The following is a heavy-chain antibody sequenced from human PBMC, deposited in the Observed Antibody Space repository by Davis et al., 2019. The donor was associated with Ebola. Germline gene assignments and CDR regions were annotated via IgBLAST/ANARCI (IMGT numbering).Heavy chain of an antibody. V-gene: IGHV3-23*01. CDR2: ISGTSTYT. Sequence: GESLKISCAASGFTFSSFAMSWVRQAPGKGLEWVSTISGTSTYTYYADSVKGRFTISRDNSKNTLYLQMNSLRAEDTAVYYCARDSVAGTDYYGMDVWGQGTTVTVSS. J-gene: IGHJ6*02. CDR3: ARDSVAGTDYYGMDV. D-gene: IGHD6-19*01. CDR1: GFTFSSFA.